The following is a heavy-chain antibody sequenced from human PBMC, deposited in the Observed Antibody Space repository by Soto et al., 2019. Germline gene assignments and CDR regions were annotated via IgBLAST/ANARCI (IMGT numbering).Heavy chain of an antibody. D-gene: IGHD5-12*01. CDR1: GGSISSGGYY. CDR3: ARHNSGYDPFDY. J-gene: IGHJ4*02. CDR2: IYYSGST. V-gene: IGHV4-61*08. Sequence: SQILSLTCTVSGGSISSGGYYWSWIRQPPGKGLEWIGYIYYSGSTNYNPSLKSRVTISVDTSKNQFSLKLSSVTAADTAVYYCARHNSGYDPFDYWGQGTLVTVSS.